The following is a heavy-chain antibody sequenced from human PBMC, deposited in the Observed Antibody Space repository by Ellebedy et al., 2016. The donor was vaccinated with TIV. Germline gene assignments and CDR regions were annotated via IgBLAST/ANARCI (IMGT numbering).Heavy chain of an antibody. CDR3: ARSRLGGGHWYFDF. CDR2: IDVYNGHT. CDR1: SYTFTRYG. J-gene: IGHJ2*01. V-gene: IGHV1-18*01. Sequence: ASVKVSXKVSSYTFTRYGMSWVRQAPGQGLEWMGWIDVYNGHTKYAQKFQDRVVMTTETATSTVYMELRSLRSDDTAVYYCARSRLGGGHWYFDFWGRGTLVTVSS. D-gene: IGHD3-10*01.